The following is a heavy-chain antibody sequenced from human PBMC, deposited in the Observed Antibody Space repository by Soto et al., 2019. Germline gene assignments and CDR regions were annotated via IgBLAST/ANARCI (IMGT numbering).Heavy chain of an antibody. CDR3: AREKRANGYFDY. Sequence: EVQLVESGGALVQTGGSLRLSCAASGFTLSAYWMSWVRQAPGKGLEWVANIKQAGSEKYYVDSVNGRFIIPRDDAKNSLFLEVNSLRVEDTAVYYCAREKRANGYFDYWGQGTLVTVSS. CDR2: IKQAGSEK. J-gene: IGHJ4*02. CDR1: GFTLSAYW. V-gene: IGHV3-7*01. D-gene: IGHD6-25*01.